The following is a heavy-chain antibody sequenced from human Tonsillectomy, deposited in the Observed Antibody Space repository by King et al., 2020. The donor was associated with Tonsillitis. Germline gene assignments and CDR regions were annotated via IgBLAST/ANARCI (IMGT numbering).Heavy chain of an antibody. Sequence: VQLVESGGGLVQPGGSLRLSCAASGFTFSSYWMTWVRQAPGKGLEWVSNIKQDGSAKSYVDSLTGRFTISRDNPKNVLYLQMNSRRAEDTAVYYCARDPTYYYDSSGYYYSHFDYWGQGTLVTVSS. J-gene: IGHJ4*02. CDR2: IKQDGSAK. CDR1: GFTFSSYW. CDR3: ARDPTYYYDSSGYYYSHFDY. D-gene: IGHD3-22*01. V-gene: IGHV3-7*04.